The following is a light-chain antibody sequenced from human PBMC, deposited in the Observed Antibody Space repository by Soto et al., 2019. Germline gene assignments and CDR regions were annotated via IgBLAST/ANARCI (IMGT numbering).Light chain of an antibody. Sequence: QSALTQPPSASGTPGQRVALSCSGSGTNIGSNNVNWYQQLPGTVPKLLIFFTDKRPSGVPDRFSGSKSGTSASLAISGLQSEDDADYYCATWDDSLNDLVFGGGTKLTVL. V-gene: IGLV1-44*01. CDR3: ATWDDSLNDLV. CDR1: GTNIGSNN. CDR2: FTD. J-gene: IGLJ3*02.